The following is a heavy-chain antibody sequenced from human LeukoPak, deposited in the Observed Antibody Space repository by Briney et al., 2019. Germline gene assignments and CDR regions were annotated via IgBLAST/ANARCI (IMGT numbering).Heavy chain of an antibody. D-gene: IGHD1-26*01. Sequence: PSQTLSLTCTVSGDSISSGSYYWSWIRQPAGKGLEWIGRMYTSGSTNYNPSLNSRVTISVDTSKNQFSLNLNSVTAADTAVYYCARGQGGGYYFYWGQGILVTVSS. J-gene: IGHJ4*02. CDR1: GDSISSGSYY. CDR2: MYTSGST. CDR3: ARGQGGGYYFY. V-gene: IGHV4-61*02.